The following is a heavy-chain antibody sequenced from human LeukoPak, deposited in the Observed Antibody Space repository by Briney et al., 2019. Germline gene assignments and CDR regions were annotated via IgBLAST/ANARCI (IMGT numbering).Heavy chain of an antibody. CDR2: ISSSSSYI. Sequence: GGSLRLSRAASGFTFSSYSMNWVRQAPGKGLEWVSSISSSSSYIYYADSVKGRFTISRDNAKNSLYLQMNSLRAEDTAVYYCARDAGGRYYVPNWFDPWGQGTLVIVSS. J-gene: IGHJ5*02. V-gene: IGHV3-21*01. CDR3: ARDAGGRYYVPNWFDP. CDR1: GFTFSSYS. D-gene: IGHD3-10*02.